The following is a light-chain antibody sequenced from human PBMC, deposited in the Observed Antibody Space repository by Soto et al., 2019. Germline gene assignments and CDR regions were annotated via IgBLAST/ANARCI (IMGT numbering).Light chain of an antibody. CDR3: QQSYSTRLT. V-gene: IGKV1-39*01. Sequence: DIQMTQSPSSLSASVGDRVTITCRASQSISSYLNWYQQKPGKAPKLLIYAASSLQSGVPSRFSGSGSGTDFTLTISSLQPEDFATYYCQQSYSTRLTFGGWTKVAIK. J-gene: IGKJ4*01. CDR1: QSISSY. CDR2: AAS.